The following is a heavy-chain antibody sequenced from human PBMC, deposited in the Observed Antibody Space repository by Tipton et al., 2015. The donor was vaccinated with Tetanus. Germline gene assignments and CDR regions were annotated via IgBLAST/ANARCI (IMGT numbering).Heavy chain of an antibody. J-gene: IGHJ4*02. CDR1: GFTVSTNY. CDR3: ARGPLGTGVFDY. V-gene: IGHV3-53*01. CDR2: VYTAGST. D-gene: IGHD7-27*01. Sequence: GSLRLSCTASGFTVSTNYMNWVRQAPGKGLEWVSTVYTAGSTYYAETVKGRFTISGDDSKNTLYLQMNSLRVEDTAVYYCARGPLGTGVFDYWGQGTLVSVST.